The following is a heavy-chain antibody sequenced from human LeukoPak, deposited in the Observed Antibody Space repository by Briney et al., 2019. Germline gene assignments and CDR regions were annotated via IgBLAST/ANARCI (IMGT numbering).Heavy chain of an antibody. CDR3: AKDRSSSWTWTIDY. CDR1: GFAFSSNG. D-gene: IGHD6-13*01. V-gene: IGHV3-30*18. J-gene: IGHJ4*02. Sequence: GGSLRLSCAASGFAFSSNGMHWVRQASGKGLEWVALISYDGSNKYYADSVKGRFTISRDNSKNTLYLQMNSLRAEDTAVYYCAKDRSSSWTWTIDYWGQGTLVTISS. CDR2: ISYDGSNK.